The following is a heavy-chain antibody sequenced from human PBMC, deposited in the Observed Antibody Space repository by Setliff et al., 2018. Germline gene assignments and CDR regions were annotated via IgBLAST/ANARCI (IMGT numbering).Heavy chain of an antibody. CDR2: IGVYTGHT. D-gene: IGHD2-8*01. V-gene: IGHV1-18*04. J-gene: IGHJ5*01. CDR3: ARLVRYCTRTARQKVAGDES. Sequence: ASVKVSCKASGYTFAESIVSWVRQAPGQGLEWMGWIGVYTGHTSFAQKFEDRVSMSTDKSTNMAYMELRGLRFDDTAVYYCARLVRYCTRTARQKVAGDESWGQGTLVTVSS. CDR1: GYTFAESI.